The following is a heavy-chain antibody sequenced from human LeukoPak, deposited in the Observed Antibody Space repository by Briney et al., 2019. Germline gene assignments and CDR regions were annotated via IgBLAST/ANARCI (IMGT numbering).Heavy chain of an antibody. J-gene: IGHJ4*02. Sequence: GGSLRLSCSGSGFVFNRYFLHWVRQVPGKGLEYIARINTNGDKTYDVNSVRGRFTISRDNFKNTLYLHMNSLRAEDTAVYYCTRGTMDRPGVDYWGQGTLVTVSS. CDR1: GFVFNRYF. CDR2: INTNGDKT. CDR3: TRGTMDRPGVDY. D-gene: IGHD2-8*01. V-gene: IGHV3-64*04.